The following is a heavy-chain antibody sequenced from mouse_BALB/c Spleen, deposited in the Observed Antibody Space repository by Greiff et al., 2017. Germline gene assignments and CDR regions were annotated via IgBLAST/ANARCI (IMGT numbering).Heavy chain of an antibody. J-gene: IGHJ3*01. D-gene: IGHD4-1*01. CDR3: AREELGRFAY. CDR2: ISYDGSN. CDR1: GYSITSGYY. V-gene: IGHV3-6*02. Sequence: EVQRVESGPGLVKPSQSLSLTCSVTGYSITSGYYWNWIRQFPGNKLEWIGYISYDGSNNYNPSLKNRISITRDTSKNQFFLKLNSVTTEDTATYYCAREELGRFAYWGQGTLVTVSA.